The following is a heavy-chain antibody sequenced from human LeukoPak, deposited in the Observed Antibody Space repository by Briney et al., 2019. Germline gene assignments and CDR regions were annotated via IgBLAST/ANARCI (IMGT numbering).Heavy chain of an antibody. Sequence: SETLSLTCTVSGGSISSYYWSWIRQPPGKGLEWIGYIYYSGSTNYNPSLKSRVTISVDTSKNQFSLKLSSVIAADTAVHYCARDRAFDIWGQGTMVTVSS. CDR3: ARDRAFDI. V-gene: IGHV4-59*01. CDR2: IYYSGST. J-gene: IGHJ3*02. CDR1: GGSISSYY.